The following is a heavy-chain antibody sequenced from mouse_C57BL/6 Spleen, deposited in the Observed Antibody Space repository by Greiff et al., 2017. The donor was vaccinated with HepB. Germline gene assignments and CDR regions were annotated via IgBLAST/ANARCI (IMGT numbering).Heavy chain of an antibody. V-gene: IGHV1-82*01. CDR1: GYAFSSSW. D-gene: IGHD2-4*01. CDR2: IYPGDGDT. J-gene: IGHJ1*03. CDR3: ASTNDYLPNWYFDV. Sequence: VQLQQSGPELVKPGASVKISCKASGYAFSSSWMNWVKQRPGKGLEWIGRIYPGDGDTNYNGKFKGKATLTADKSSSTAYMQLSSLTSEDSAVYFCASTNDYLPNWYFDVWGTGTTVTVSS.